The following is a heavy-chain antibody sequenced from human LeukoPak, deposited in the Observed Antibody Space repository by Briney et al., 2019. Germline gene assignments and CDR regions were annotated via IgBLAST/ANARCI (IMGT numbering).Heavy chain of an antibody. Sequence: QTGGSLRLSCAASGFTFSSYAMHWVRQAPGKGLEWVAVISYDGSNKYYADSVKGRFTISRDNSKNTLYLQMNSLRAEDTAVYYCARAVSSDTAMVTHFDYWGQGTLVTVSS. CDR2: ISYDGSNK. D-gene: IGHD5-18*01. J-gene: IGHJ4*02. CDR3: ARAVSSDTAMVTHFDY. CDR1: GFTFSSYA. V-gene: IGHV3-30-3*01.